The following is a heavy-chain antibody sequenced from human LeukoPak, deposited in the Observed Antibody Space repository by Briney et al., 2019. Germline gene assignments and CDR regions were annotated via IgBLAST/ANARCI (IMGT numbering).Heavy chain of an antibody. V-gene: IGHV3-30-3*01. CDR1: GFTFSSYA. CDR3: ARESRGIAVAPFDY. D-gene: IGHD6-19*01. CDR2: IPYDGSNK. J-gene: IGHJ4*02. Sequence: GRSLRLSCAASGFTFSSYAMHWVRQAPGKGLEWVAVIPYDGSNKYYADSVKGRFTISRDNSKNTLYLQMNSLRAEDTAVYYCARESRGIAVAPFDYWGQGTLVTVSS.